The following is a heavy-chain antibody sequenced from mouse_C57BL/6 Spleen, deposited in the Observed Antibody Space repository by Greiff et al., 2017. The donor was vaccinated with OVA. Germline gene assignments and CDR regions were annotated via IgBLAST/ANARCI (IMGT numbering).Heavy chain of an antibody. Sequence: VQLQQSGAELARPGASVKMSCKASGYTFTSSTMHWVKQRPGQGLEWIGYINPSSGYTKYNQKFKDKATLTADKSSSTAYMQLSSLTSEDSAVYYCARKGGTTVVDAMDYWGQGTSVTVSS. J-gene: IGHJ4*01. CDR1: GYTFTSST. D-gene: IGHD1-1*01. CDR2: INPSSGYT. CDR3: ARKGGTTVVDAMDY. V-gene: IGHV1-4*01.